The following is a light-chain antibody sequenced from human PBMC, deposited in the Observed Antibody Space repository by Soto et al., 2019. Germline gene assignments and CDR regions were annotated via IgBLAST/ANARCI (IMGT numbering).Light chain of an antibody. CDR2: GAS. J-gene: IGKJ1*01. CDR3: QQYNNWFRT. CDR1: QSVSSN. Sequence: EIVMTQSPATLSVSPGERATLSCRASQSVSSNSAWYQQKPGQAPRLLIYGASTRATGIPARFSGSGSGTEFTLTISSLQSEDFAVYYCQQYNNWFRTFGQGTKVEIK. V-gene: IGKV3-15*01.